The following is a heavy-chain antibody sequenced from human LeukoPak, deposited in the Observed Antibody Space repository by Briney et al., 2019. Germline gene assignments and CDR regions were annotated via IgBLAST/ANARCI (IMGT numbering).Heavy chain of an antibody. V-gene: IGHV1-2*04. Sequence: ASVKVSCKASGYTFTGYYIHWVRQAPGQGLEWMGWIDPNSGATNYAQKFQGWVTMTTDTSTSTAYMELRSLRSDDTAVYYCARVRPYYGILTGYTNWFDPWGQGTLVTVSS. CDR3: ARVRPYYGILTGYTNWFDP. CDR1: GYTFTGYY. CDR2: IDPNSGAT. J-gene: IGHJ5*02. D-gene: IGHD3-9*01.